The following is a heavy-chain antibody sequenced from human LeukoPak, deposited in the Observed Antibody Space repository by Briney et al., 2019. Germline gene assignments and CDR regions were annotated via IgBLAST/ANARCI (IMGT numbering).Heavy chain of an antibody. D-gene: IGHD3-10*01. V-gene: IGHV4-59*01. CDR2: IYYSGST. J-gene: IGHJ3*02. Sequence: SETLSLTCTVSGGSISSYYWSWIRQPPGKGLEWIGYIYYSGSTNYNPSLKSRVTISVDTSKNQFSLKLSSVTAADTAVYYCARVRLAPAGRGAFDIWGQGTMVTVSS. CDR3: ARVRLAPAGRGAFDI. CDR1: GGSISSYY.